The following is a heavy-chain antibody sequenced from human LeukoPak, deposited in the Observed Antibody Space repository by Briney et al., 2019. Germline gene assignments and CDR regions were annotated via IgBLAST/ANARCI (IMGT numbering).Heavy chain of an antibody. J-gene: IGHJ4*02. CDR1: GGSFSGYY. CDR3: ARLPLYDY. CDR2: INHSGST. Sequence: SETLSLTCAVYGGSFSGYYWSWIRQPPGKGLEWIGEINHSGSTNYNPSLKSRVTISVDTSKNQFSLKLSSVTAADTAVYYCARLPLYDYWGQGTLVTVSS. V-gene: IGHV4-34*01.